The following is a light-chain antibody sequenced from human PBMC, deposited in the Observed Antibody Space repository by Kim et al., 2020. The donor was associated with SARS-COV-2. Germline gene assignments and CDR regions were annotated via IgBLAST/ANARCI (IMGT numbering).Light chain of an antibody. V-gene: IGKV3-15*01. CDR1: QSVKGN. Sequence: ILMTQSPATLSVSPGKRATLSCRASQSVKGNLAWYQQRPGHPPRLLIYGASTRATGIPVRFSGSGSGTEFTLTISSLQSEDSALYYCQQYNDWPLLTFGGGTKVDIK. CDR3: QQYNDWPLLT. CDR2: GAS. J-gene: IGKJ4*01.